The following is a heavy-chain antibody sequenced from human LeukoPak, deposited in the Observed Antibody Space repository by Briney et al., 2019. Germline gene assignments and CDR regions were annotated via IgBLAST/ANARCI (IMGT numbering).Heavy chain of an antibody. J-gene: IGHJ4*02. CDR2: ISGSGFT. Sequence: GGSLRLSYAASGFTFSSYAMSWVRQAPGKGLEWVSAISGSGFTYYADSVKGRFTISRDNSKNTLYLQMNSLRAEDTAVYYCARGLYSSSPWGQGTLVTVSS. V-gene: IGHV3-23*01. CDR1: GFTFSSYA. D-gene: IGHD6-6*01. CDR3: ARGLYSSSP.